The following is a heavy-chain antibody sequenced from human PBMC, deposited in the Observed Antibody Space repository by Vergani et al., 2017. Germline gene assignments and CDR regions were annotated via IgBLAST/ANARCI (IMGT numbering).Heavy chain of an antibody. CDR1: GFTFSSYG. D-gene: IGHD6-19*01. Sequence: QVQLVESGGGVVQPGGSLRLSCAASGFTFSSYGMHWVRQAPGKGLEWVAFIRYDGSNKYYADSVKGRLSISRDNSKNTLYLQMNSRRAEDTAVYYCAKSRIAVAGRHYYYYYGMDVWGQGTTVTVSS. CDR2: IRYDGSNK. CDR3: AKSRIAVAGRHYYYYYGMDV. V-gene: IGHV3-30*02. J-gene: IGHJ6*02.